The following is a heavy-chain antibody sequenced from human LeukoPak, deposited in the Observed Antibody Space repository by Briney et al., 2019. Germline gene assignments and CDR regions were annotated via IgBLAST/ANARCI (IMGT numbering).Heavy chain of an antibody. CDR3: AKVRILRITYFDY. V-gene: IGHV3-9*01. D-gene: IGHD1-14*01. J-gene: IGHJ4*02. CDR2: ISWNSGSI. Sequence: GRSLRLSCAASGFTFDDYAMHWVRHAPGKGLEWVSGISWNSGSIVYADSVKGRFTISRDNAKNSLYLQMNSLRAEDTAVYYCAKVRILRITYFDYWGQGTLVTVSS. CDR1: GFTFDDYA.